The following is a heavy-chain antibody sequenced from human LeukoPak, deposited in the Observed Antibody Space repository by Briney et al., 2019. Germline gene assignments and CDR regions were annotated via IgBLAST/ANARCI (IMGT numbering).Heavy chain of an antibody. CDR2: INHSGST. V-gene: IGHV4-34*01. CDR1: GGSFSGYY. D-gene: IGHD6-13*01. CDR3: ARRGSSWYSGWFDP. J-gene: IGHJ5*02. Sequence: PSETLSLTCAVYGGSFSGYYWSWIRQPPGKGLEWIGEINHSGSTNYNPSLKSRVTISVDTSKNQFSLKLSSVTAADTAVYYCARRGSSWYSGWFDPWGQGTLVTVSS.